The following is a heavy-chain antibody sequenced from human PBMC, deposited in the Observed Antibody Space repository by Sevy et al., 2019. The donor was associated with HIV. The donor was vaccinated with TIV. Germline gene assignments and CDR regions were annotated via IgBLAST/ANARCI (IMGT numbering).Heavy chain of an antibody. CDR2: ISSSSSYI. Sequence: GGSLRLSCAASGFTFSSYSMNWVRQAPGKGLEWVSSISSSSSYIYYADSVKGRFTISRDNAKNSLYLQMNSLRAEDTAVYYCARDQDIVVVVAAVDYWGQGTLV. V-gene: IGHV3-21*01. J-gene: IGHJ4*02. CDR1: GFTFSSYS. D-gene: IGHD2-15*01. CDR3: ARDQDIVVVVAAVDY.